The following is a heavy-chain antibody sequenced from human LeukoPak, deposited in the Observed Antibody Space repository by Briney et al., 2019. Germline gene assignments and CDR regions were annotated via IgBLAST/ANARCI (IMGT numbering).Heavy chain of an antibody. D-gene: IGHD6-13*01. CDR2: ISAYNGNT. CDR1: GGTFSSYA. J-gene: IGHJ4*02. V-gene: IGHV1-18*01. CDR3: ARDRGAAAGFDY. Sequence: ASVKVSCKASGGTFSSYAISWVRQAPGQGLEWMGWISAYNGNTNYAQKLQGSVTMTTDTSTSTAYMELRSLRSDDTAVYYCARDRGAAAGFDYWGQGTLVTVSS.